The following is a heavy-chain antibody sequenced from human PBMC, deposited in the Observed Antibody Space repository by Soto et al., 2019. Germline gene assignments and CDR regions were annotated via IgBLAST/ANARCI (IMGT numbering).Heavy chain of an antibody. CDR2: IYHSGST. CDR1: GYSISLGYY. CDR3: ARRTGGNSAFSFDY. D-gene: IGHD2-21*02. Sequence: SLTCAVSGYSISLGYYGGWIRQPPGKGLEWIGDIYHSGSTYYNPSLKSRVTISVDTSKNHFSLKLSSVTAADTAVYYCARRTGGNSAFSFDYWGQGTLVTVSS. V-gene: IGHV4-38-2*01. J-gene: IGHJ4*02.